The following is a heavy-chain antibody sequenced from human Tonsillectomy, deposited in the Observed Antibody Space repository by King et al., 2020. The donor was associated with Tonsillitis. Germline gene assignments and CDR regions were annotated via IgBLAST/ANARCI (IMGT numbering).Heavy chain of an antibody. D-gene: IGHD5-24*01. CDR2: ISSSSSYI. V-gene: IGHV3-21*01. J-gene: IGHJ6*04. CDR3: ARVPKMTYYYYYGMDV. CDR1: GFTFSSYS. Sequence: VQLVESGGGLVKPGGSLRLSCAASGFTFSSYSMNWVRQAPGKGLEWVSSISSSSSYIYYADSVKGRFTISRDNAKNSLYLQMNSLRAEDTAVYYCARVPKMTYYYYYGMDVWGKGTTVTVSS.